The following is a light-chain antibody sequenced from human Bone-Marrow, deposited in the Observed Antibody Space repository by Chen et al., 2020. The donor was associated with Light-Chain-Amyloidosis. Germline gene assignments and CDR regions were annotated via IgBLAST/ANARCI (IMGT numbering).Light chain of an antibody. V-gene: IGLV5-45*01. CDR3: MIWHSSAWV. CDR1: SCINAGMYT. Sequence: QPVLTQPASLTASPGASASLTRTLRSCINAGMYTRYWYQQKPGSPPQYRLTYKSDSDNQQGSGVPSRFSGSKDGSANAGILLISGLHSEDEADYYCMIWHSSAWVFGGGTKLTVL. J-gene: IGLJ3*02. CDR2: YKSDSDN.